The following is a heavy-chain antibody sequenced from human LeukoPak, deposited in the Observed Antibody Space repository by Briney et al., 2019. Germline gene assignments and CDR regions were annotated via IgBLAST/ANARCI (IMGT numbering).Heavy chain of an antibody. Sequence: GGSLRLSCAASGFTFSSYGMHWVRQAPGKGLEWVAFIRYDGSNKYYADSVKGRFTISRDNSKNTLYLQMNSLRAEDTAVYYCAKDDTLYDSSGYYHGYWGQGTLVTVSS. CDR1: GFTFSSYG. J-gene: IGHJ4*02. CDR2: IRYDGSNK. CDR3: AKDDTLYDSSGYYHGY. V-gene: IGHV3-30*02. D-gene: IGHD3-22*01.